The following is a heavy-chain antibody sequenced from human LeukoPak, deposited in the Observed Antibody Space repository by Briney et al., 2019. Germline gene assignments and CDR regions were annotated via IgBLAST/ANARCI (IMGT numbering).Heavy chain of an antibody. V-gene: IGHV3-33*01. Sequence: PGRSLRLSCAASGFTFSNYGMHWVRQAPGKGLEWVAVIWYDGSNKYYADSVKGRFTISRDNAKNSLYLQMNSLRAEDTAVYYCARAYFDYWGQGTLVTVSS. CDR1: GFTFSNYG. J-gene: IGHJ4*02. CDR3: ARAYFDY. CDR2: IWYDGSNK.